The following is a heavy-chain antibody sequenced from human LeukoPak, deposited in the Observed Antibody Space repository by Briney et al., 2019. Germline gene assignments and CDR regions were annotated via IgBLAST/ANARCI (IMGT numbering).Heavy chain of an antibody. CDR3: ARSSFGLRYFDWLSYPAGYYMDV. CDR1: GFTFTSYY. V-gene: IGHV1-46*01. D-gene: IGHD3-9*01. CDR2: INPSGGST. Sequence: GASVKVSCKASGFTFTSYYIHWVRQAPGQGLEWMGIINPSGGSTSYAQKFQGRVTMTRNTSISTAYMELSSLRSEDTAVYYCARSSFGLRYFDWLSYPAGYYMDVWGKGTTVTISS. J-gene: IGHJ6*03.